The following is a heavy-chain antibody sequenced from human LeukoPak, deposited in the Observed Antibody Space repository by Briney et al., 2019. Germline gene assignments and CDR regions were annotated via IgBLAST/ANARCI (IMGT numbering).Heavy chain of an antibody. CDR2: INPNSGGT. Sequence: GASVKVSCKASGYTFTGYYMHWVRQAPGQGLEWMGRINPNSGGTNYAQKFQGRVTMTRDTSISTAYMELSRLRSDDTAMYYCAVEVQGGQTHLPFDYWGQGTLVTVSS. V-gene: IGHV1-2*06. CDR1: GYTFTGYY. CDR3: AVEVQGGQTHLPFDY. J-gene: IGHJ4*02. D-gene: IGHD3-10*01.